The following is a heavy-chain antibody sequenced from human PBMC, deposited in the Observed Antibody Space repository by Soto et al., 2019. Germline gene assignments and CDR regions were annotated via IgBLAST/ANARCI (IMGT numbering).Heavy chain of an antibody. Sequence: GGSLRLSCAASGFSFSTYGMHWVRQAPGKGLDWVSSISSSSSYIYYADSVKGRFTISRDNAKNSLYLQMNSLRAEDTAVYYCALAYYYDSSGPRHYYGMDVWGQGTTVTVSS. CDR1: GFSFSTYG. D-gene: IGHD3-22*01. CDR3: ALAYYYDSSGPRHYYGMDV. V-gene: IGHV3-21*01. CDR2: ISSSSSYI. J-gene: IGHJ6*02.